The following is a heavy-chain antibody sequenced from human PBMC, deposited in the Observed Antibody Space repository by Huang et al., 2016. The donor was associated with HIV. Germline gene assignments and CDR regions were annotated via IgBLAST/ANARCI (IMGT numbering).Heavy chain of an antibody. CDR1: GGSISSSIYY. CDR2: IYYIGST. CDR3: ARHMDCSSSSCLAGGHEIGPFDM. Sequence: QLQLQESGPGLVKPSETLSLTCSVSGGSISSSIYYWGWIRQPPGKGLGWIGSIYYIGSTFYNPSLKSRVTISVDTSKNQFSLRLSSVTAADTSVYYCARHMDCSSSSCLAGGHEIGPFDMWGQGTMVTVSS. D-gene: IGHD2-2*01. V-gene: IGHV4-39*01. J-gene: IGHJ3*02.